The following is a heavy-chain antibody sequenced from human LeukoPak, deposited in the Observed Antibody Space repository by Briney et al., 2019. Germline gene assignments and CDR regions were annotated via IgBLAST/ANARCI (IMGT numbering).Heavy chain of an antibody. CDR3: ARRAYSSSWYFDY. J-gene: IGHJ4*02. CDR1: GGSISSSTYY. Sequence: PSETLSLTCTVSGGSISSSTYYWGWLRQPPGKGLEWIGNVYYSGSTYYNPSLKSRVTISVDTSMNQFSLKLSSVTAADTAVYYCARRAYSSSWYFDYWGQGTLVTVSS. D-gene: IGHD6-13*01. CDR2: VYYSGST. V-gene: IGHV4-39*01.